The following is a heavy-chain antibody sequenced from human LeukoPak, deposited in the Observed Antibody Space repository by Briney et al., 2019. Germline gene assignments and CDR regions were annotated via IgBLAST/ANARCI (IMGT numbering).Heavy chain of an antibody. Sequence: SAETLSLICAVYGGTFRGYYWSWIRQPPGKGLEWIGEIHYTGATNYKPSLKSRVTISGDPSKNQVSLRVYSVTAADTAVYYCARGVLGPYYFDLWGRGTLVTVSS. V-gene: IGHV4-34*01. CDR2: IHYTGAT. CDR3: ARGVLGPYYFDL. D-gene: IGHD7-27*01. J-gene: IGHJ2*01. CDR1: GGTFRGYY.